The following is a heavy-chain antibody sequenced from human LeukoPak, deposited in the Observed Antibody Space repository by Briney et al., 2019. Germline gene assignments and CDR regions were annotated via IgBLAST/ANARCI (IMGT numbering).Heavy chain of an antibody. V-gene: IGHV3-30*18. J-gene: IGHJ4*02. D-gene: IGHD5-18*01. CDR2: ISYDGSNK. CDR1: GFTFSSYG. Sequence: PGGSLRLSCAASGFTFSSYGMHWVRQAPGKGLEWVAVISYDGSNKYYADSVKGRFTISRDNSKNTLYLQMNSLRAEDTAVYYCANMLYTARVPFAYWGQGTLATVSS. CDR3: ANMLYTARVPFAY.